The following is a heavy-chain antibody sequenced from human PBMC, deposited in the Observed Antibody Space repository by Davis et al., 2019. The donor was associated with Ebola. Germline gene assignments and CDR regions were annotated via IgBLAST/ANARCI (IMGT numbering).Heavy chain of an antibody. V-gene: IGHV1-69*08. CDR3: AREGTSSGFFDY. D-gene: IGHD6-19*01. CDR1: GGTFSRYS. J-gene: IGHJ4*02. Sequence: AASVKVSCKASGGTFSRYSISWVRQAPGQGLEWMGSIIPNLGKANYAQKFQGRVTITADKSTSTAYMELNSLRSEDTAVYYCAREGTSSGFFDYWGQGTPVTVSS. CDR2: IIPNLGKA.